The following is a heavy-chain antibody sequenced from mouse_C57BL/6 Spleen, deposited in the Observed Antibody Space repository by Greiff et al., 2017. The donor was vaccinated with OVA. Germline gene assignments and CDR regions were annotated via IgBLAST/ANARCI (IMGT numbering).Heavy chain of an antibody. V-gene: IGHV1-54*01. CDR1: GYAFTNYL. D-gene: IGHD2-12*01. CDR3: ARRELQVAY. Sequence: QVQLQQSGAELVRPGTSVKVSCKASGYAFTNYLIEWVKQRPGQGLEWIGVINPGSGGTNYNEKFKGKATLTADKSSSTAYMQLSSLTSEDSAVYFCARRELQVAYWGQGTLVTVSA. J-gene: IGHJ3*01. CDR2: INPGSGGT.